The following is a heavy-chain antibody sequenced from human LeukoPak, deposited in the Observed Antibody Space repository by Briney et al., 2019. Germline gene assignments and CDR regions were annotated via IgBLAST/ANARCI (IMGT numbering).Heavy chain of an antibody. CDR1: GESFGAFY. D-gene: IGHD1-26*01. Sequence: PSETLSLNCAVYGESFGAFYWSWIRQPPGKGLEWIGEINHSGSTNYNPSLKSRVTLSVDTSKNQCSLNLTSVTAADTAVYYCARGLGGRDDYWGQGTLVTVSS. V-gene: IGHV4-34*01. CDR2: INHSGST. J-gene: IGHJ4*02. CDR3: ARGLGGRDDY.